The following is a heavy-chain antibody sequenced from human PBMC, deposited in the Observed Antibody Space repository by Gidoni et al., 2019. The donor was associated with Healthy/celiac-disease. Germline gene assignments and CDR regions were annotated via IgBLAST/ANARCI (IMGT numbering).Heavy chain of an antibody. CDR3: ARETAVAGMDV. J-gene: IGHJ6*02. CDR1: GFTFSSYW. CDR2: IKQDGSEK. V-gene: IGHV3-7*01. Sequence: EVQLVESGGGLVPPGGSLRLSCSASGFTFSSYWMSWVRQAPGKGLEWVDNIKQDGSEKYYVDSVKGRFTISRENAKNSLDLQMNSLRGEDTAVYYCARETAVAGMDVWGQGNTVTVSS. D-gene: IGHD6-19*01.